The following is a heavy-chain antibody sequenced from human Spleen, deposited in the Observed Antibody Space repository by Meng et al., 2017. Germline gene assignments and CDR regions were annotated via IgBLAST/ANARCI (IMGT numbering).Heavy chain of an antibody. CDR2: IYHSGST. D-gene: IGHD6-19*01. J-gene: IGHJ4*02. V-gene: IGHV4-4*02. CDR3: ARGSFTSGWGI. CDR1: GGSISSSNW. Sequence: QVQLQQWGAGIWRPSGTLSLTWAVSGGSISSSNWWTWVRQPPGQGLEWIGEIYHSGSTNYNPSLKSRVTISLDRSKTQFSLTVNSVTAADTAVYYCARGSFTSGWGIWGQGTLVTVSS.